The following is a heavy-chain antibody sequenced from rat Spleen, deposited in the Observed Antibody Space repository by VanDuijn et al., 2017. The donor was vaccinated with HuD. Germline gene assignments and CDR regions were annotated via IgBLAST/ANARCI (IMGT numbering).Heavy chain of an antibody. CDR2: IFYDGSST. CDR3: ARRGNSVFWNFDF. CDR1: GFTFSDYY. J-gene: IGHJ1*01. V-gene: IGHV5-7*01. Sequence: EVRLVESGGGLVQPGRSLKVSCAASGFTFSDYYMAWVRQAPKKGLEWVATIFYDGSSTYYRDSVKGRFTISRDNAKSTLYLQMDSLRSEDTATYYCARRGNSVFWNFDFWGPGTMVSVSS. D-gene: IGHD4-4*01.